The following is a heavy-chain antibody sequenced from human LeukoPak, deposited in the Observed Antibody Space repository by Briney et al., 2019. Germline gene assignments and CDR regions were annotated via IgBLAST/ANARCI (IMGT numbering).Heavy chain of an antibody. J-gene: IGHJ6*03. CDR2: ISAYNGNT. CDR3: ARVGAAYYYYYMDV. CDR1: GYTFTSYG. V-gene: IGHV1-18*01. D-gene: IGHD2-15*01. Sequence: ASVKVSCKASGYTFTSYGISWVRQAPGQGLEWMGWISAYNGNTNYAQKLQSRVTMTTDTSTSTAYMELRSLRSDDTAVYYCARVGAAYYYYYMDVWGKGTTVTISS.